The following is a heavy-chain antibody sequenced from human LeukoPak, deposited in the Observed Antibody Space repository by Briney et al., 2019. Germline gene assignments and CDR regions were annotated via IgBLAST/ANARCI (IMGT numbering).Heavy chain of an antibody. J-gene: IGHJ3*02. CDR1: GFTFSNYA. D-gene: IGHD2-2*01. V-gene: IGHV3-23*01. Sequence: GGSLRLSCAASGFTFSNYAMSWVRQAPGKGLEWVSAISGSGGSTYYADSVKGRLTISRDNSKNTLYLQMNSLRAEDMALYYCAKDMVRYCSSTSCLGYDAFDIWGQGTMVTVSS. CDR2: ISGSGGST. CDR3: AKDMVRYCSSTSCLGYDAFDI.